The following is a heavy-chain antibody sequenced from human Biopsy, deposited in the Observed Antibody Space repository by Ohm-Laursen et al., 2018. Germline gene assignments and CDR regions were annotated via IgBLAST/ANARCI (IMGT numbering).Heavy chain of an antibody. D-gene: IGHD2-2*01. Sequence: SVKVSCKASGYTFTNYGISWVRRAPGHGVWWMGRNIPILRTTAYAQTFLGRVTITADSPTSTVDMELTSLTSDDTAVYFCAREAIGYQLPCDDWGQGTLVTVSS. V-gene: IGHV1-69*11. CDR1: GYTFTNYG. CDR2: NIPILRTT. J-gene: IGHJ4*02. CDR3: AREAIGYQLPCDD.